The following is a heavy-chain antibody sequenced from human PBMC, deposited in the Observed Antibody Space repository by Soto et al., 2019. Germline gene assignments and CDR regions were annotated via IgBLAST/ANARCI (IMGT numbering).Heavy chain of an antibody. CDR2: ISAYNGNT. CDR1: GYTFTSYG. Sequence: QVQLVQSGAEVKKPGASVKVSCKASGYTFTSYGISWVRQAPGQGLEWMGWISAYNGNTNYAQKLQGRVTMTTDTSTSTDYMELRSLRSDDTAVYYCARVRLGYCISTSCYTPNYYYGMDVWGQGTTVTVSS. CDR3: ARVRLGYCISTSCYTPNYYYGMDV. J-gene: IGHJ6*02. V-gene: IGHV1-18*01. D-gene: IGHD2-2*01.